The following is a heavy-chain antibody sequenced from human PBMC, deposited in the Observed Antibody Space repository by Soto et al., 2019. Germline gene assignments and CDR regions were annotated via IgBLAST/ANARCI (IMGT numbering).Heavy chain of an antibody. J-gene: IGHJ4*02. Sequence: SETLSLTCTVSGGSISSGDYYWSWIRQPPGKGLEWIGYIYYSGSTYYNPSLKSRVTISVDTSKNQFSLKLSSVTAADTAVYYCARGRIAAAGFDYWGQGTLVTVSS. CDR1: GGSISSGDYY. V-gene: IGHV4-30-4*01. CDR3: ARGRIAAAGFDY. D-gene: IGHD6-13*01. CDR2: IYYSGST.